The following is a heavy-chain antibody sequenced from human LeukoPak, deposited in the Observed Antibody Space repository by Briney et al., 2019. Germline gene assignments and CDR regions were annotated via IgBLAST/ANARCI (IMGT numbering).Heavy chain of an antibody. J-gene: IGHJ4*02. CDR1: GYTFTDYY. D-gene: IGHD2-21*02. CDR3: ARGSCGGDCYASDY. CDR2: INPNSGGT. V-gene: IGHV1-2*02. Sequence: GASVKVSCKASGYTFTDYYMHWVRQAPGQGLEWMGWINPNSGGTNYAQKFQGRVTMTRDTSISTAYMELSRLRSDDTAVYYCARGSCGGDCYASDYWGQGTLVTVSS.